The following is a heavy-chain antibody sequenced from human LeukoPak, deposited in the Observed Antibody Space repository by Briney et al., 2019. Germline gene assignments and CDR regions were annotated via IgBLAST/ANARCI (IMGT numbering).Heavy chain of an antibody. CDR1: GFTFSEAW. V-gene: IGHV3-21*01. Sequence: GGSLRLSCAVSGFTFSEAWMNWVRQAPGKGLEWVSSISSSSSYIYYADSVKGRFTISRDNAKNSLYLQMNSLRAEDTAVYYCARDRDDDFWSGYHRAFDIWGQGTMVTVSS. CDR2: ISSSSSYI. CDR3: ARDRDDDFWSGYHRAFDI. D-gene: IGHD3-3*01. J-gene: IGHJ3*02.